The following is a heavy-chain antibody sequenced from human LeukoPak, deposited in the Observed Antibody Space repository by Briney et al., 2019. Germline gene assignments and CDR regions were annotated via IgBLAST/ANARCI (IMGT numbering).Heavy chain of an antibody. CDR1: GFTVSSNY. Sequence: GGSLRLSCAASGFTVSSNYMSWVRQAPGKGLEWVSVIYSGGSTYYADSVKGRFTTSRDNSKNTLYLQMNSLRAEDTAVYYCARGFGGALDYYYYYYMDVWGKGTTVTISS. J-gene: IGHJ6*03. D-gene: IGHD3-10*01. V-gene: IGHV3-66*01. CDR2: IYSGGST. CDR3: ARGFGGALDYYYYYYMDV.